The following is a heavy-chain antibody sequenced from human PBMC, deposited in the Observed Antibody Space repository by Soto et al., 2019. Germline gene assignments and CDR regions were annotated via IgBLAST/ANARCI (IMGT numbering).Heavy chain of an antibody. J-gene: IGHJ6*02. V-gene: IGHV5-10-1*01. CDR1: GYSFTSYW. Sequence: GESLKISCTGSGYSFTSYWITWVRQMPGQGLEWMGRIDPSDSYSSYSPSFQGHVTISADKSITTAYLQWSSLKASDTAIYYCARGTPHDYGDYYYGMDVWGQGTTVTVSS. D-gene: IGHD4-17*01. CDR3: ARGTPHDYGDYYYGMDV. CDR2: IDPSDSYS.